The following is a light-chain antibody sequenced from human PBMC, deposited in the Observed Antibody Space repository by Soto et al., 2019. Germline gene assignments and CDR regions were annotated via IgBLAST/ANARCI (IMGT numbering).Light chain of an antibody. CDR3: QQYYSSPIT. Sequence: DIQMTKSPSTLSASVGDRVTITCRASQSISSWLAWYQQKPGKAPKLLIYAASSLQSGVPSRFSGSGSGTDFTLTISSLQSEDFATYYCQQYYSSPITFGQGTRLDIK. V-gene: IGKV1-5*01. CDR2: AAS. J-gene: IGKJ5*01. CDR1: QSISSW.